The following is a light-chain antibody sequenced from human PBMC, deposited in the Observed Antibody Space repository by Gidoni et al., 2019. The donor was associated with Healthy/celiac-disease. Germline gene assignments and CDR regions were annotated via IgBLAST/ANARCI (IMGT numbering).Light chain of an antibody. Sequence: EIVLTQSPATLSLSPGERATLSCGASQSVSSSYLAWYQQKPGLAPRLLISDASSRATGIPDRCSGSGSGTDFTLTISRLEPEDFAVYYCQQYGSFPYTFGQETKLEIK. J-gene: IGKJ2*01. CDR3: QQYGSFPYT. CDR1: QSVSSSY. CDR2: DAS. V-gene: IGKV3D-20*01.